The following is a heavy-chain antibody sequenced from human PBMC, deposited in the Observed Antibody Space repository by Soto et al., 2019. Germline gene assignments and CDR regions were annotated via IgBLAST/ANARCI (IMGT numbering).Heavy chain of an antibody. CDR3: ARLKDFWSGYYSSYGMDV. Sequence: SETLSLTCTVSGGSVGSGSYYWSWIRQPLGKGLEWIGYIYYSGSTNYNPSLKSRVTISVDTSKNQFSLKLSSVTAADTAVYYCARLKDFWSGYYSSYGMDVWGQGTTVTVSS. V-gene: IGHV4-61*01. J-gene: IGHJ6*02. CDR1: GGSVGSGSYY. CDR2: IYYSGST. D-gene: IGHD3-3*01.